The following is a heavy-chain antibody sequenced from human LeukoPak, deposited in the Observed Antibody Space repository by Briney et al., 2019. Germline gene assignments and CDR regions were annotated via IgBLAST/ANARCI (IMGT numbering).Heavy chain of an antibody. CDR3: ARDIDTMTNAFDI. D-gene: IGHD3-22*01. CDR1: GGSISSYY. CDR2: IYYSGST. J-gene: IGHJ3*02. V-gene: IGHV4-59*01. Sequence: SETLSLTCTVSGGSISSYYWSWIRQPPGKGLEWIGYIYYSGSTNYNPSLKSRVTISVDTSKNQFSLKLSSVTAADTAVYYCARDIDTMTNAFDIWGQGTMVTASS.